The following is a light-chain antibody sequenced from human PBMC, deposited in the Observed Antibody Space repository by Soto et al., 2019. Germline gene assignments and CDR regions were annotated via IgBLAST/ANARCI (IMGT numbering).Light chain of an antibody. V-gene: IGKV1-5*01. CDR1: QTISSW. Sequence: DIQMTQSPSTVSGSVGDRVTITVLASQTISSWLAWYQQKPGEAPKLLIYDASALPRGVPSRFSGSGSGTKFTLTIASLQPDDFATYYCQQYETFSGTFGPGTKVDIK. J-gene: IGKJ1*01. CDR2: DAS. CDR3: QQYETFSGT.